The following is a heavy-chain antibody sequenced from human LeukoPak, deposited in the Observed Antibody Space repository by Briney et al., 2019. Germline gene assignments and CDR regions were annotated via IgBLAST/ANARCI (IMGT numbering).Heavy chain of an antibody. J-gene: IGHJ4*02. Sequence: SETLSLTCAVSGGSISSSSGNCWTWVRQPPGKGLEWIGEIYHSGSTNYNPSLKSRVTMLLDESKNQFSLKLSSVTAADTAVYYCARNGGNSDFDYWGQGTLVTVSS. CDR3: ARNGGNSDFDY. CDR2: IYHSGST. CDR1: GGSISSSSGNC. V-gene: IGHV4-4*02. D-gene: IGHD4-23*01.